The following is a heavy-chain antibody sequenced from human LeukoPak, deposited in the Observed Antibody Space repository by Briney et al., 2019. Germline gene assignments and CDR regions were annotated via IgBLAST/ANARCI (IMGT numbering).Heavy chain of an antibody. D-gene: IGHD2-2*01. Sequence: GGSLRLSCAASGFSFASFAMGWVRQPPGKGLEWVSTISDSGGRTHYADSVQGRFTISRDNSKNTLYLQINNLRAEDTAIYYCDAADFWGQGTLVNVSS. CDR3: DAADF. V-gene: IGHV3-23*01. CDR1: GFSFASFA. CDR2: ISDSGGRT. J-gene: IGHJ4*02.